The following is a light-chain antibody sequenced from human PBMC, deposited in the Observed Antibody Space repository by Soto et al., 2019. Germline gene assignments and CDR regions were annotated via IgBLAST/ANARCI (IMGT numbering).Light chain of an antibody. CDR1: SSNVGSNA. CDR2: TNH. CDR3: AARDDRLNALV. V-gene: IGLV1-44*01. J-gene: IGLJ2*01. Sequence: QSVLTQPPAASGTPGQRGTISCSGASSNVGSNAVNRYQQLPGAAPQLLIYTNHQRPSGVTDRFSGSKSGTSASLAITGLQSEDEATYHCAARDDRLNALVSVGGTK.